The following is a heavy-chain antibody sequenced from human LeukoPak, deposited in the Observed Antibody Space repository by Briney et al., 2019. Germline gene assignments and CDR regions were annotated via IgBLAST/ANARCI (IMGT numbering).Heavy chain of an antibody. D-gene: IGHD6-19*01. CDR2: ISAYNGNT. J-gene: IGHJ4*02. CDR1: GYTFTSYG. V-gene: IGHV1-18*01. CDR3: AREGPGERWLDPTFDY. Sequence: ASVKVSCKASGYTFTSYGISWVRQAPGQGLEWMGWISAYNGNTNYAQKLQGRVTMTTDTSTSTAYMELRSLRSDDTAVYYCAREGPGERWLDPTFDYWGQGTLVTVSS.